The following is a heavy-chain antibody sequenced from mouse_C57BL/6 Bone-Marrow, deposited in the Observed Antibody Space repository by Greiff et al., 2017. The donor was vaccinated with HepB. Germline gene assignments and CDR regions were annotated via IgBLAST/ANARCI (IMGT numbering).Heavy chain of an antibody. V-gene: IGHV1-15*01. CDR2: IDPETGGT. J-gene: IGHJ3*01. Sequence: LQQSGAELVRPGASVTLSCKASGYTFTDYEMHWVKQTPVHGLEWIGAIDPETGGTAYNQKFKGKAILTADKSSSTAYMELRSLTSEDSAVYYCTRRGDYGSSYGWFAYWGQGTLVTVSA. CDR1: GYTFTDYE. CDR3: TRRGDYGSSYGWFAY. D-gene: IGHD1-1*01.